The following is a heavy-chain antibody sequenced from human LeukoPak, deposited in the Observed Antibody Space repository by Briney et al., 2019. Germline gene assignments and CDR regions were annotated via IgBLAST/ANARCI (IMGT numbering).Heavy chain of an antibody. J-gene: IGHJ5*02. CDR3: ARHLSEGYYDSSGYPVKWFDP. CDR1: GGSISSSSYY. Sequence: TLSLTCTVSGGSISSSSYYWGWIRQPPGKGLEWIGSIYYSGSTYYNPCLKSRVTISVDRSKNQFSLKLSSVTAADTAVYYCARHLSEGYYDSSGYPVKWFDPWGRGTLVTVSS. D-gene: IGHD3-22*01. CDR2: IYYSGST. V-gene: IGHV4-39*01.